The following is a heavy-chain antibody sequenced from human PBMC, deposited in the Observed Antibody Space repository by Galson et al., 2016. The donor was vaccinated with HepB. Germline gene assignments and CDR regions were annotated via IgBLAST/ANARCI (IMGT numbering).Heavy chain of an antibody. CDR2: TFYRSNWQN. CDR3: ARSYLLGRGFGW. Sequence: CAISGDSVSSNSAGWNWIRQSPSRGLEWLGRTFYRSNWQNDYAESVKSRITINPDTSKNLFSLQPNSVTPDDTAVYYCARSYLLGRGFGWWGQGTLVTVSS. J-gene: IGHJ4*02. D-gene: IGHD1-26*01. V-gene: IGHV6-1*01. CDR1: GDSVSSNSAG.